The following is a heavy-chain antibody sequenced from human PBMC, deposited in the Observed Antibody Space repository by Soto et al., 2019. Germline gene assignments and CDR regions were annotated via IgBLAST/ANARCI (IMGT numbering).Heavy chain of an antibody. CDR1: GYSFTTYW. Sequence: EVQLVQSGGEVKKPGESLRISCKGSGYSFTTYWIIWVRQMPGKGLEWMGRIDPSDSYTNSSPSFQGHVTISPDKSISTAYLQWSSLKASATAMYYCARRAKYRSGWATIDYWGEGALVTVSS. V-gene: IGHV5-10-1*01. CDR3: ARRAKYRSGWATIDY. J-gene: IGHJ4*02. D-gene: IGHD6-19*01. CDR2: IDPSDSYT.